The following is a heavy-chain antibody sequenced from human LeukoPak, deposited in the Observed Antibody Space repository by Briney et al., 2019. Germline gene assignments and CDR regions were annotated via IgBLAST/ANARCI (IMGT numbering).Heavy chain of an antibody. V-gene: IGHV3-74*01. D-gene: IGHD4-23*01. CDR1: GFTFSSYW. Sequence: GGSLRLSCAAPGFTFSSYWMHWVRQAPGKGLVWVSRINSDGSSTSYADSVKGRFTISRDNAKNTLYLQMNSLRAEDTAVYYCARDNPWTTVVTPGWFDPWGQGTLVTVSS. CDR2: INSDGSST. CDR3: ARDNPWTTVVTPGWFDP. J-gene: IGHJ5*02.